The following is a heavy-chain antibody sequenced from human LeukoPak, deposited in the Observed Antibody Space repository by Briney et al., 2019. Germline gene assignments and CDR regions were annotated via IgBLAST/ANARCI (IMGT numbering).Heavy chain of an antibody. Sequence: PLETLSLNCSVSGFSIKTGYYRNWHRQSPGRGLEWIGNIDYAGNTYYNPSLNSRVTMSVDTSKNNFSLKLTAVTAADTATYYCARTRGGSGTFLSIIDYWGQGTLVTVSS. D-gene: IGHD3-10*01. CDR1: GFSIKTGYY. V-gene: IGHV4-38-2*02. CDR2: IDYAGNT. CDR3: ARTRGGSGTFLSIIDY. J-gene: IGHJ4*02.